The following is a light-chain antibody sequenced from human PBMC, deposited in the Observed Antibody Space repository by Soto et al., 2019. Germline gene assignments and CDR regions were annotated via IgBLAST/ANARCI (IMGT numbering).Light chain of an antibody. Sequence: EIVMTQSPATLSVSPGERATLSCRASQSVSSNLAWYQQKPGQAPRLLIYGASTRANGIPARFSGSGSGTELTLTISSLQSEDFAVYYCQQYNNWPPGTFGQGTKVEIK. CDR1: QSVSSN. J-gene: IGKJ1*01. CDR3: QQYNNWPPGT. V-gene: IGKV3-15*01. CDR2: GAS.